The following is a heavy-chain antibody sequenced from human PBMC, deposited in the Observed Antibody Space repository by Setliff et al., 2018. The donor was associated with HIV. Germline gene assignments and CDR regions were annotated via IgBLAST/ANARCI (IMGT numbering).Heavy chain of an antibody. CDR3: ARGADHFDTSGYYSFFDP. Sequence: ASVKVSCKASGYTFNDNYIHWVRQAPGQGLEWMGRISPDIGDTNYAQMFHVRVTMTRDTSISTAYMELSSLKSDDTAVYYCARGADHFDTSGYYSFFDPWGQGTLVTVSS. V-gene: IGHV1-2*06. D-gene: IGHD3-22*01. J-gene: IGHJ5*02. CDR1: GYTFNDNY. CDR2: ISPDIGDT.